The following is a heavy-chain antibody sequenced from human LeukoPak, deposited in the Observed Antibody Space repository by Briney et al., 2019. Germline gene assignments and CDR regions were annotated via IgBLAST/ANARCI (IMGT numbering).Heavy chain of an antibody. V-gene: IGHV3-21*01. Sequence: ETGGSLRLSCGASGFTFSHYTMNWVRQAPGKGLEWVSSISSSSNYIYYADSVKGRFTISRDNAKNSLVLQMSSLRVGDTGVYYCARDMGYCDSTNCGHYYYGMDVWGQGTTVTVSS. CDR2: ISSSSNYI. CDR1: GFTFSHYT. D-gene: IGHD2-2*01. J-gene: IGHJ6*02. CDR3: ARDMGYCDSTNCGHYYYGMDV.